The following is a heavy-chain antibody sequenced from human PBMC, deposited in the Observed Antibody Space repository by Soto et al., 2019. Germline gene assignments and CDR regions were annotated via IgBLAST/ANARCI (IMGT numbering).Heavy chain of an antibody. CDR3: ALVVRGVTTEAYYFDY. CDR2: IYPGDSDT. V-gene: IGHV5-51*01. CDR1: GYRFTNYW. J-gene: IGHJ4*02. Sequence: GESLKISCKGSGYRFTNYWIGWVRQMPGKGLQWMGLIYPGDSDTRYSPSFRGQVSISADKSISTAYLQWNSLRASDTAIYYCALVVRGVTTEAYYFDYWGQGTLVTVSS. D-gene: IGHD3-10*01.